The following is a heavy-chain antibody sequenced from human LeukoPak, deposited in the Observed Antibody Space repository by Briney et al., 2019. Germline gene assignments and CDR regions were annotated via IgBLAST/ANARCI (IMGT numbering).Heavy chain of an antibody. D-gene: IGHD2-8*02. J-gene: IGHJ4*02. CDR3: AKDPGGSWDY. CDR2: ISSGGGTT. CDR1: GFTFSSYA. V-gene: IGHV3-23*01. Sequence: GGSLRLSCAASGFTFSSYAMTWVRQAPGKGLEWVSPISSGGGTTYYADSVKGRFTISRDNSKNTLYLQMNSLRAEDTAVYYCAKDPGGSWDYWGQGALVTVSS.